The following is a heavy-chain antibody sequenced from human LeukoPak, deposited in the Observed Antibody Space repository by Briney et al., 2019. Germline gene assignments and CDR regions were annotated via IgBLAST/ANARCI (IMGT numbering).Heavy chain of an antibody. V-gene: IGHV3-30*18. Sequence: GGSLRLSCAASGFTFSSYGMHWVRQAPGKGLEWVAVISYDGSNKYYADSVKGRFTISRDNSKNTLYLQMNSLRAEDTAVYYCAKDDAAGKLERPPDYWGQGTLVTVSS. J-gene: IGHJ4*02. D-gene: IGHD1-1*01. CDR1: GFTFSSYG. CDR2: ISYDGSNK. CDR3: AKDDAAGKLERPPDY.